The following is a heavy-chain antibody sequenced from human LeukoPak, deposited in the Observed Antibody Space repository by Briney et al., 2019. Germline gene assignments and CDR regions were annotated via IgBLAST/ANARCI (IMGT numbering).Heavy chain of an antibody. CDR2: IYYSGST. CDR3: AREKSMDPTIDY. D-gene: IGHD1-14*01. V-gene: IGHV4-4*02. CDR1: GGSISSSSW. Sequence: SGTLSLTCVVSGGSISSSSWWSWVRQPPGKGLEWIGYIYYSGSTYYNPSLKSRVTISVDTSKNQFSLKLSSVTAADTAVYYCAREKSMDPTIDYWGQGTLVTVSS. J-gene: IGHJ4*02.